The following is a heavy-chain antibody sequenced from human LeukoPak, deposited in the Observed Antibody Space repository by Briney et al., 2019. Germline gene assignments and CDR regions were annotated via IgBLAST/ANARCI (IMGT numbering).Heavy chain of an antibody. Sequence: GGSLRLSCAASGFTFSSYAMSWVRQAPGKGLEWVSAISGSGGSTYYADSVKGRFTISRDNSKNTLYLQMNSLRAEDTAVYYCAKEEYSSGWYYGAFDIRGQGTMVTVSS. D-gene: IGHD6-19*01. V-gene: IGHV3-23*01. CDR2: ISGSGGST. J-gene: IGHJ3*02. CDR1: GFTFSSYA. CDR3: AKEEYSSGWYYGAFDI.